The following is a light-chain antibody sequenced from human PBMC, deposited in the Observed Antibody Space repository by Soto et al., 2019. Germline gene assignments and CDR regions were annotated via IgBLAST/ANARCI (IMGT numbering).Light chain of an antibody. CDR2: RNN. V-gene: IGLV1-47*01. J-gene: IGLJ1*01. CDR3: AAWDDSLSGSYV. CDR1: SSNIGSNY. Sequence: QSVLTQPPSASGTPGQRVTISCSGSSSNIGSNYVYWYQQLPGTAPKLLIYRNNQRPSGVPDRFSGSKSGTSASLAISGLRSADEADYYCAAWDDSLSGSYVFGTGTKLTVL.